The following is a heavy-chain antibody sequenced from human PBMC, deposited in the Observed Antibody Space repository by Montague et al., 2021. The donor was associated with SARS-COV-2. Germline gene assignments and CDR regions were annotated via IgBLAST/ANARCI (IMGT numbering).Heavy chain of an antibody. CDR1: GDSVSSNSVS. J-gene: IGHJ4*02. CDR3: TRAVWGVRGY. CDR2: TYYRSKWSN. D-gene: IGHD3-10*01. V-gene: IGHV6-1*01. Sequence: CAISGDSVSSNSVSWNWIRQSPSRGLEWLGRTYYRSKWSNEYALSVKSRITITPDTSKNQLSLQLTSVTPEDTAVYYCTRAVWGVRGYWGQGSLVTVSS.